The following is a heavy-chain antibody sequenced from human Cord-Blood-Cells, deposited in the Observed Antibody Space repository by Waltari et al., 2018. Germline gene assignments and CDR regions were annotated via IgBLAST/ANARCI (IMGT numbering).Heavy chain of an antibody. D-gene: IGHD1-26*01. CDR1: GYTFTSYG. J-gene: IGHJ4*02. CDR3: ARDRRTALVGATCDY. CDR2: ISAYNGNT. Sequence: QVQLVQSGAEVKKPGASVKVSCKASGYTFTSYGISWVRQAPGQGLEWMGWISAYNGNTNYAQKLQGRVTMTTDTSTSTAYMELRGLRSDDTAVYYGARDRRTALVGATCDYWGQGTLVTVSS. V-gene: IGHV1-18*01.